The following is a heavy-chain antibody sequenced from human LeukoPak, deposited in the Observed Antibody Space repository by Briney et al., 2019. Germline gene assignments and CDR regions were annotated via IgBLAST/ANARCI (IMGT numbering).Heavy chain of an antibody. CDR3: GRGRGNGRPENYFDY. CDR1: GYTFTSYD. J-gene: IGHJ4*02. Sequence: ASVTVSCKASGYTFTSYDINWVRQTTGQGLEWMGWMNPNSGNTGHTQKFQGRVTMTRNTSISTAYMELSSLRSEDTAVYYCGRGRGNGRPENYFDYWGQGTLVTVSS. CDR2: MNPNSGNT. V-gene: IGHV1-8*01. D-gene: IGHD2-8*01.